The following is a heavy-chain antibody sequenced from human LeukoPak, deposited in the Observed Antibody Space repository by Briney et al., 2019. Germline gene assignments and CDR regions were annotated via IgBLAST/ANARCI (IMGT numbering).Heavy chain of an antibody. J-gene: IGHJ3*02. CDR1: GGSFSGYY. CDR2: INHSGST. D-gene: IGHD6-13*01. V-gene: IGHV4-34*01. Sequence: PSETLSLTCAVYGGSFSGYYWSWIRQPPGKGLEWIGEINHSGSTNYNPSLKSRVTISVDTSKNQFSLKLSSVTAADTAVYYCARRSSSWSRSHLVAFDIWGQGTMVTVSS. CDR3: ARRSSSWSRSHLVAFDI.